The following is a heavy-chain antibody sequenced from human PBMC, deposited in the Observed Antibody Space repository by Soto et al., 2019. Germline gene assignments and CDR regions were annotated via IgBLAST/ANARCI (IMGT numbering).Heavy chain of an antibody. J-gene: IGHJ4*02. CDR1: GGSFSGYY. D-gene: IGHD6-19*01. CDR3: ARGRVSSGWYRDY. CDR2: INHSGTT. Sequence: PTETVSRTCAVYGGSFSGYYWSWIRQPPGKGLEWIGEINHSGTTNYKPSLKSRVSISVDTSNNHFSLKLSSVTAADTAVYYCARGRVSSGWYRDYWGQGTLVTVSS. V-gene: IGHV4-34*01.